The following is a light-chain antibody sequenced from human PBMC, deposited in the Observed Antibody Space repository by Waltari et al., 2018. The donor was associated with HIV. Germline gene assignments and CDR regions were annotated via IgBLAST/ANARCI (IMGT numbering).Light chain of an antibody. J-gene: IGKJ1*01. CDR3: QQYYSLPWT. Sequence: DIAMTQSPDTLTVSLGERATINCRSSQKILYSANNKNYLAWYQQKSGHPPKVLFYWASTRESGVPNRFIGSGSGTDFTLTISSVQAEDVAVYYCQQYYSLPWTFGQGTKVES. V-gene: IGKV4-1*01. CDR2: WAS. CDR1: QKILYSANNKNY.